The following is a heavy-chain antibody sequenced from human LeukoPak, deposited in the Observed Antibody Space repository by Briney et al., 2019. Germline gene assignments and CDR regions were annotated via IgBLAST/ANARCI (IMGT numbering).Heavy chain of an antibody. Sequence: SETLSLTCAVYGGSFSGYYWSWIRQPPGKGLEWIGEINHSGSTNYNPSLKSRVTISVDTSKNQFSLKLSSVTAADTAVYYCARGYSGYAFDYWGQGTLVTVSS. J-gene: IGHJ4*02. V-gene: IGHV4-34*01. CDR1: GGSFSGYY. CDR3: ARGYSGYAFDY. D-gene: IGHD5-12*01. CDR2: INHSGST.